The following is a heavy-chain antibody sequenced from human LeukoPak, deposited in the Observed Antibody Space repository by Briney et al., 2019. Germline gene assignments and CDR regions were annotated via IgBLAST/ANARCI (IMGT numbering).Heavy chain of an antibody. Sequence: GGSLRLSCAASGITVSSDYMSWVRQAPGKGLEWVSVLHNDGGGGWTYYADSVKGRFTISRYSAKYTLYLQMNSLSAEDAAVDYCARERGWGVPYCYGMDVWGQGTTVTVSS. J-gene: IGHJ6*02. CDR3: ARERGWGVPYCYGMDV. CDR1: GITVSSDY. D-gene: IGHD3-16*01. V-gene: IGHV3-66*01. CDR2: LHNDGGGGWT.